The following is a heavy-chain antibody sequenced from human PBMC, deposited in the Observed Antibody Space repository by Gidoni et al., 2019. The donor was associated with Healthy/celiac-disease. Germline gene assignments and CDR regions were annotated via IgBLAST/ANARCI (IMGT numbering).Heavy chain of an antibody. CDR3: ARGLSLYYDSSAGGEYYFDY. CDR2: IYTSGST. Sequence: QVQLQESGPGLVKPSQTLSLTCTVSGGSISSGSYYWGWIRQPAGKGLEWIGRIYTSGSTNYNPSLKSRVTISVDTSKNQFSLKLGSVTAADTAVYYCARGLSLYYDSSAGGEYYFDYWGQGTLVTVSS. CDR1: GGSISSGSYY. D-gene: IGHD3-22*01. J-gene: IGHJ4*02. V-gene: IGHV4-61*02.